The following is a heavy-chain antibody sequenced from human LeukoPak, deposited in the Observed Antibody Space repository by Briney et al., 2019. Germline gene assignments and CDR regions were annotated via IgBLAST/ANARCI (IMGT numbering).Heavy chain of an antibody. J-gene: IGHJ4*02. Sequence: PSETLSLTCAVYGESFSGYYWTWIRQPPGKGLEWIGQINHSGSTNYKPSLKSRVTISVATSKNQFSLNLNSVTAADTAVYYCARRGSTGTTTVDYWGQGTLVTVS. CDR1: GESFSGYY. V-gene: IGHV4-34*01. CDR3: ARRGSTGTTTVDY. CDR2: INHSGST. D-gene: IGHD1-1*01.